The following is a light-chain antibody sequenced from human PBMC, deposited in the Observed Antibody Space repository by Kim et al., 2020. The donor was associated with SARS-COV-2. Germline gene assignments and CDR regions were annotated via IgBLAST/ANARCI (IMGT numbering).Light chain of an antibody. Sequence: EIVLTQSPGTLSLSPGERATLSCRASQSVSSSSLAWYKQKPGQAPRLLIYGTSSRATGIPDRFSGSGSGTDFTLTISRLEPEDFAVYYCQQYGGSPWTFGQGTKVDIK. V-gene: IGKV3-20*01. J-gene: IGKJ1*01. CDR2: GTS. CDR1: QSVSSSS. CDR3: QQYGGSPWT.